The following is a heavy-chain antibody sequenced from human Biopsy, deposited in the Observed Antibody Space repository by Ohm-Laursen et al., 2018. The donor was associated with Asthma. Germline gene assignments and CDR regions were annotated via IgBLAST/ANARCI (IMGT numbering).Heavy chain of an antibody. J-gene: IGHJ2*01. Sequence: GSSVKVSCKASGFTFMGHPIFWMRQAPGQELEWMGRIDPNSGGTNYAQKFLGRVTMTRDTSVNTAFMVLSRLRSDDTAVYYCARIKIRIGAGTDRYFDLWGRGTLVTVSS. V-gene: IGHV1-2*06. CDR1: GFTFMGHP. D-gene: IGHD3-16*02. CDR2: IDPNSGGT. CDR3: ARIKIRIGAGTDRYFDL.